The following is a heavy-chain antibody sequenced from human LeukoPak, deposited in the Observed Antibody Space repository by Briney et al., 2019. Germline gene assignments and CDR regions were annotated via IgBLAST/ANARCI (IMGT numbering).Heavy chain of an antibody. Sequence: SVKVSCKASGGTFSSYAISWVRQAPGQGLEWMGGIIPIFGTANYAQKSQGRVTITADESTSTAYMELSSLRSEDTAVYYCAREATRGATWVKLHYWGQGTLVTVSS. CDR1: GGTFSSYA. D-gene: IGHD1-26*01. J-gene: IGHJ4*02. V-gene: IGHV1-69*13. CDR3: AREATRGATWVKLHY. CDR2: IIPIFGTA.